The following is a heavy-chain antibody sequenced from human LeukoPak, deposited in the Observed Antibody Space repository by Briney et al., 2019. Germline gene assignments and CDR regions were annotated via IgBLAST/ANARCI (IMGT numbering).Heavy chain of an antibody. V-gene: IGHV4-59*12. J-gene: IGHJ4*02. D-gene: IGHD3-16*01. CDR2: IYYSGST. CDR1: GGSISSYY. Sequence: SETLSPTCTVSGGSISSYYWSWIRQPPGKGLEWIGYIYYSGSTNYNPSLKSRVTISVDTSKNQFSLKLSSVTAADTAVYYCARASGGGPSDYWGQGTLVTVSS. CDR3: ARASGGGPSDY.